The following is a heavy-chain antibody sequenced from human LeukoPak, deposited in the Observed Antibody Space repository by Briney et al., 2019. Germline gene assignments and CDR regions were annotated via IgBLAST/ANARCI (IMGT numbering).Heavy chain of an antibody. V-gene: IGHV3-7*05. CDR2: IRQDGGEI. CDR3: ARVIGYCSGGSCFPFDY. CDR1: GFTFSSYW. Sequence: GGSLRLSCAASGFTFSSYWMTWVRQAPGKGLEWVANIRQDGGEIYSVDSVKGRFTISRDNTKNSLYLQMNSLRAEDTAVYYCARVIGYCSGGSCFPFDYWGQGTLVTVSS. D-gene: IGHD2-15*01. J-gene: IGHJ4*02.